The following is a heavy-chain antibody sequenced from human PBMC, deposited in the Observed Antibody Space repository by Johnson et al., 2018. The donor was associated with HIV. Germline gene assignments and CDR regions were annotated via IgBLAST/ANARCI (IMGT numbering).Heavy chain of an antibody. V-gene: IGHV3-9*01. D-gene: IGHD5-18*01. CDR1: GFTFDDYA. Sequence: VQLVESGGGLVQPGRSLRLSCAASGFTFDDYAMHWVRQAPGKGLEWVSGISWNSGNIVYADSVKGRFTISRDNAKNSLYLQMNTLRVEDTALYYCAKDMGGYNYGYKGAFDSWGQGTMVMVSS. CDR3: AKDMGGYNYGYKGAFDS. CDR2: ISWNSGNI. J-gene: IGHJ3*02.